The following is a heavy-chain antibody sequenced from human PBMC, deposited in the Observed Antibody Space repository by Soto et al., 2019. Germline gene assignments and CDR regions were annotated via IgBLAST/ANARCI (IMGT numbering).Heavy chain of an antibody. J-gene: IGHJ6*02. CDR3: GRGGLSTLFGVVIPQLDYYGMDV. D-gene: IGHD3-3*01. V-gene: IGHV1-18*01. Sequence: ASVKVSCKASGYTFTSYGISWVRQAPGQGLEWMGWISAYNGNTNYAQKLQGRVTMTTDTSTSTAYMELRSLRSDDTAVYYCGRGGLSTLFGVVIPQLDYYGMDVWGQGTTLTVSS. CDR2: ISAYNGNT. CDR1: GYTFTSYG.